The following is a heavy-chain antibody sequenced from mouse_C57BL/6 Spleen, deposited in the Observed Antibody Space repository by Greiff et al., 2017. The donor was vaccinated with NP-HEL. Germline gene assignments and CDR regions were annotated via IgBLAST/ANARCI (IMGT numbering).Heavy chain of an antibody. Sequence: DVMLVESGGGLVKPGGSLKLSCAASGFTFSSYTMSWVRQTPEKRLEWVATISGGGGNTYYPDSVKGRFTISRDNAKNTLYLQMSSLRSEDTALYYCARWDTTVVAPNYYAMDYWGQGTSVTVSS. CDR3: ARWDTTVVAPNYYAMDY. V-gene: IGHV5-9*01. J-gene: IGHJ4*01. CDR1: GFTFSSYT. CDR2: ISGGGGNT. D-gene: IGHD1-1*01.